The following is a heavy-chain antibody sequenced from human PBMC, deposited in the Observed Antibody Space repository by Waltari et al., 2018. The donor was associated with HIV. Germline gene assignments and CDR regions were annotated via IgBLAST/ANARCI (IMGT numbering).Heavy chain of an antibody. D-gene: IGHD3-22*01. Sequence: EVQLLESGGDLQQPGGSLRLSCAASGFIFSSYAMSWVRQAPGRGLEWVASINGVTNGTFYAYSVKGRFTISRDSSKNTLYLQMNSLRAEDTAVYYCAKDRSYDSSGYFDYWGEGTLVTVSS. J-gene: IGHJ4*02. CDR2: INGVTNGT. CDR3: AKDRSYDSSGYFDY. CDR1: GFIFSSYA. V-gene: IGHV3-23*01.